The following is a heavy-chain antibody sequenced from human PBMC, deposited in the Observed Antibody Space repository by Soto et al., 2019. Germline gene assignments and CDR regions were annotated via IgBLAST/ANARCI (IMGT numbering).Heavy chain of an antibody. Sequence: ASVKVSCKASGYTFTSYGISWVRQAPGQGLEWMGWISAYNGNTNYAQKLQGRVTMTTDTSTSTAYMELRSLRSDDTAVYYCARDFQQWLVLKNYYYNGMDVWGQGTTVTVSS. D-gene: IGHD6-19*01. V-gene: IGHV1-18*01. J-gene: IGHJ6*02. CDR2: ISAYNGNT. CDR1: GYTFTSYG. CDR3: ARDFQQWLVLKNYYYNGMDV.